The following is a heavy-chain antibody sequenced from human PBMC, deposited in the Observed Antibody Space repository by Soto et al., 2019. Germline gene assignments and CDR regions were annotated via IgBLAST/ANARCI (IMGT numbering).Heavy chain of an antibody. V-gene: IGHV3-15*01. D-gene: IGHD2-15*01. CDR1: GFTFSNAW. J-gene: IGHJ4*02. CDR2: IKSKTDGGTT. CDR3: TTDHRGDIVVVVAATHELYFDY. Sequence: GGSLRLSCAASGFTFSNAWMSWVRQAPGKGLEWVGRIKSKTDGGTTDYAAPVKGRFTISRDDSKNTLYLQMNSLKTEDTAVYYCTTDHRGDIVVVVAATHELYFDYWGQGTLVTVSS.